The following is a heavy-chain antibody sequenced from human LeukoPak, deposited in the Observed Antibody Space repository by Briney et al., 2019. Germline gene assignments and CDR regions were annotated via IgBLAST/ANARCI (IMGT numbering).Heavy chain of an antibody. Sequence: GGSLRLSCAASEFSFSTNWMHWVRQTAGKGLEWVAELNEDGSVKYYVDSVKGRFTISRDNAKSLLFLQMYNLRTEDTGVYFCANVPRSTVSYWGRGTLVTVSS. V-gene: IGHV3-7*01. CDR3: ANVPRSTVSY. D-gene: IGHD2-2*01. CDR1: EFSFSTNW. J-gene: IGHJ4*02. CDR2: LNEDGSVK.